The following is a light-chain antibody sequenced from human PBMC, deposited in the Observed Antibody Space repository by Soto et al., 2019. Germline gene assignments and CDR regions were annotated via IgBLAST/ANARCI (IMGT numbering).Light chain of an antibody. V-gene: IGKV4-1*01. J-gene: IGKJ1*01. Sequence: DIVMTQSPDSLAVSRGERATTNCKSSQSLFMSSTNQNYLAWFQHTPGQPPKLLIYWSSYRGSGVPDRFSGSVSVPEFTLTISRLQAEDVAVYYCLPYYPVPRTFGQGTKLEIK. CDR1: QSLFMSSTNQNY. CDR3: LPYYPVPRT. CDR2: WSS.